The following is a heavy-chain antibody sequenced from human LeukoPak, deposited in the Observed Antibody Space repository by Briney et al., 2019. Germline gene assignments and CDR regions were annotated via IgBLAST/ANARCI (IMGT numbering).Heavy chain of an antibody. D-gene: IGHD3-22*01. CDR2: IGSSGSSM. V-gene: IGHV3-48*03. Sequence: PGGSLRLSCAASGFTFSSYEMNWVRQAPGKGLEWVSYIGSSGSSMYADSVKGRFTISRDNAKNSLYLQMNSLRVEDTAVHYCASGGSGYFYEDWGQGTLVTVSS. CDR1: GFTFSSYE. CDR3: ASGGSGYFYED. J-gene: IGHJ4*02.